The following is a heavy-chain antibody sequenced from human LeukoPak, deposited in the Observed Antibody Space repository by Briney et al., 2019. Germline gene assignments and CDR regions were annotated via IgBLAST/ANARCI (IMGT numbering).Heavy chain of an antibody. CDR2: IYPGDSDT. V-gene: IGHV5-51*01. J-gene: IGHJ5*02. D-gene: IGHD4-11*01. CDR1: GYSFSTYW. CDR3: ARRVLVTTANWFDP. Sequence: GESLKISCKGSGYSFSTYWIAWVRQMPGKGLEWMGIIYPGDSDTRYSPSFQGQVTISADKSISTAYLQWSSLKASDTAMYYCARRVLVTTANWFDPWGQGTLVTVSS.